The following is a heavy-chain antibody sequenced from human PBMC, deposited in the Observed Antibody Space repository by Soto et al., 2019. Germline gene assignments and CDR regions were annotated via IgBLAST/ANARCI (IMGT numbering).Heavy chain of an antibody. V-gene: IGHV4-61*01. J-gene: IGHJ6*02. D-gene: IGHD5-18*01. Sequence: PSETLSLTCTVSAGSVNSGTSYWNWIRQPPGKGLEWIGHIYYTGSTNYNPSLKSRVTISLDTAKNQFSLKLSSVAAADTAVYYCARDEKVDTGLGGYYYYHMDVWGQGTTVTVSS. CDR3: ARDEKVDTGLGGYYYYHMDV. CDR1: AGSVNSGTSY. CDR2: IYYTGST.